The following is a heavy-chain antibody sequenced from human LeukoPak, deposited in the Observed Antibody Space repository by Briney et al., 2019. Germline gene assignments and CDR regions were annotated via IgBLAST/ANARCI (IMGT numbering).Heavy chain of an antibody. V-gene: IGHV3-9*01. CDR2: ISWDSGSQ. J-gene: IGHJ3*01. D-gene: IGHD3-9*01. CDR1: GFSLEDYA. CDR3: IKDMGFDLLKDAFHV. Sequence: GGSLRLPCVGSGFSLEDYAMHWVRQVPGKGLEWVSSISWDSGSQAYTDSVKGRYTISRDNDKNSLYLQMNSLRLEDTAFYYCIKDMGFDLLKDAFHVWGQGTLVTVSS.